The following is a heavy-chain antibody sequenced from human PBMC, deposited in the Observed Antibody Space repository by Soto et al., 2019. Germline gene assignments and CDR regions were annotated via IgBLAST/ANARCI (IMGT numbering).Heavy chain of an antibody. J-gene: IGHJ6*02. CDR2: ISAYNGNT. CDR1: GYTCTSYG. D-gene: IGHD3-22*01. CDR3: ARDSDWGSSGYYYYYYGMDV. Sequence: ASVKVSCKASGYTCTSYGISWVRQAPGQEIEGMGWISAYNGNTNYAQKLQGRVTMTTDTSTSTAYMELRSLRSDDTAVYYCARDSDWGSSGYYYYYYGMDVWGQGTTVTVSS. V-gene: IGHV1-18*04.